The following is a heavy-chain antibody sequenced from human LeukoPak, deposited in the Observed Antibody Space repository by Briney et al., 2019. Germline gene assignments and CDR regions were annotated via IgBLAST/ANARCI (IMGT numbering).Heavy chain of an antibody. J-gene: IGHJ3*02. V-gene: IGHV1-69*13. CDR2: IIPIFGTA. CDR3: ARVQSAFLSTGWGAFDI. Sequence: SVKVSCKASGGTFSSYAISWVRQAPGQGLEWMGGIIPIFGTANYAQKFQGRVTITADESTSTAYVELSSLRSEDTAVYYCARVQSAFLSTGWGAFDIWGQGTMVTVSS. D-gene: IGHD3-9*01. CDR1: GGTFSSYA.